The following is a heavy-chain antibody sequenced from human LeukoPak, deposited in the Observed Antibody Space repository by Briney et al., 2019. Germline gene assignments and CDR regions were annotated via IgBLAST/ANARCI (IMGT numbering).Heavy chain of an antibody. CDR2: IYWNVDQ. V-gene: IGHV2-5*01. J-gene: IGHJ4*02. Sequence: SGPTLVNPTQTLTLTCTFSGFSLSTSGLGGGWIRQPPGKALEWLALIYWNVDQRDSPSLKSRLTITKDTSKNQVVLTMTNMAPADTATYYCARRGTSTSFDFWGQGTLVTVSS. CDR3: ARRGTSTSFDF. CDR1: GFSLSTSGLG. D-gene: IGHD2-2*01.